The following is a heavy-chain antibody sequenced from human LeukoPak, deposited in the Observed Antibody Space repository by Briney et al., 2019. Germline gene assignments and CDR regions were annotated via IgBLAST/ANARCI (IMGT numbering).Heavy chain of an antibody. CDR3: ARGDYETPFDY. Sequence: PSETLSLTCTVSGGSISSYYWGWIRQPPGEGMEWIGCIYYSGSTNYNPSLKSRVTISVDTSKNQFSLKLSSVTAADTAVYYCARGDYETPFDYWGQGTLVTVSS. J-gene: IGHJ4*02. V-gene: IGHV4-59*08. CDR2: IYYSGST. D-gene: IGHD4-17*01. CDR1: GGSISSYY.